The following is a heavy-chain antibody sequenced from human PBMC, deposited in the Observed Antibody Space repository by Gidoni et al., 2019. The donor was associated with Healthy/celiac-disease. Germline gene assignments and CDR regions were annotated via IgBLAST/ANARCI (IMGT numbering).Heavy chain of an antibody. CDR3: ASATKGVSSYYYYMDV. Sequence: QVQLVPSGAAVKKPGASVKVSFKASGYTFTSYYMHWVRQAPGQGLEWMGIINPSGGSTSDAQKFQGRVTMTRDTSTSTGYMELSSLRSEDTAVYYCASATKGVSSYYYYMDVGGKGTTVTVSS. CDR1: GYTFTSYY. V-gene: IGHV1-46*01. D-gene: IGHD3-10*01. J-gene: IGHJ6*03. CDR2: INPSGGST.